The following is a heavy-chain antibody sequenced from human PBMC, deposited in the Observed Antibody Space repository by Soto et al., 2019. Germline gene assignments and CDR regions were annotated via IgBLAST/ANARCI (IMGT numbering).Heavy chain of an antibody. J-gene: IGHJ4*02. D-gene: IGHD5-18*01. CDR1: GFTFSSYA. Sequence: EVQLLESGGGLVQPGGSLSLSCAASGFTFSSYAMSWVRQAPGKGLEWVSAISGSGGSTYYADSVRGRFTISRDNSKNTLYLQMNSLRAEDTAVYYCAKRLLPHSYDLYWGQGTLVTVSS. CDR2: ISGSGGST. V-gene: IGHV3-23*01. CDR3: AKRLLPHSYDLY.